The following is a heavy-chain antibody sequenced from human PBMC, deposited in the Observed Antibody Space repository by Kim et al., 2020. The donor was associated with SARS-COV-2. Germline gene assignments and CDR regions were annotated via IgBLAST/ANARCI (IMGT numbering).Heavy chain of an antibody. CDR2: ISSSSSYI. CDR3: ARDSRLLWFGELFQPIDY. D-gene: IGHD3-10*01. CDR1: GFTFSSYS. Sequence: GGSLRLSCAASGFTFSSYSMNWVRQAPGKGLEWVSSISSSSSYIYYADSVKGRFTISRDNAKNSLYLQMNSLRAEDTAVYYCARDSRLLWFGELFQPIDYWGQGTLVTVSS. J-gene: IGHJ4*02. V-gene: IGHV3-21*01.